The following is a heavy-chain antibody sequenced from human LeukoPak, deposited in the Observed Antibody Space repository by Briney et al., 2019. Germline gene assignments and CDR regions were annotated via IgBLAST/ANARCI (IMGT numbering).Heavy chain of an antibody. CDR2: ISAYNGNT. V-gene: IGHV1-18*04. CDR3: ASGYDFGDYFDY. Sequence: ASVKVSCKASGYIFTSYYMYWVRQAPGQGLEWMGWISAYNGNTNYAQKLQGRVTMTTDTSTSTAYMELRSLRSDDTAVYYCASGYDFGDYFDYWGQGTLVTVSS. D-gene: IGHD5-12*01. CDR1: GYIFTSYY. J-gene: IGHJ4*02.